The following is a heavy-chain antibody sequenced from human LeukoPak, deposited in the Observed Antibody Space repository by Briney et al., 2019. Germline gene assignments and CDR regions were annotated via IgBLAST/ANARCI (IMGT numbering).Heavy chain of an antibody. Sequence: SETLSLTCAVYGGSFSGYYWSWLRQPPGKGLEWIGEINHSGSTNYNPSLKSRVTISVDTSKHQFSLKLSSVTAADTAVYYCARGKLIAVAGYNWFDPWGQGTLVTVSS. V-gene: IGHV4-34*01. CDR1: GGSFSGYY. CDR3: ARGKLIAVAGYNWFDP. CDR2: INHSGST. J-gene: IGHJ5*02. D-gene: IGHD6-19*01.